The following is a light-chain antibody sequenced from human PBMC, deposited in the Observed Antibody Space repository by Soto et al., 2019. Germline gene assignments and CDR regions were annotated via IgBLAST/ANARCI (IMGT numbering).Light chain of an antibody. CDR1: QPISNY. J-gene: IGKJ2*02. CDR2: AAS. Sequence: DIQMTQSPSSLSASVGDRVTITCRASQPISNYLNWYQHKPGKAPKVLIYAASNLHSGVPSRFSGSGSGTDFTLTISSLQPEDFATYYCQQSASNTRTFGQGTKV. CDR3: QQSASNTRT. V-gene: IGKV1-39*01.